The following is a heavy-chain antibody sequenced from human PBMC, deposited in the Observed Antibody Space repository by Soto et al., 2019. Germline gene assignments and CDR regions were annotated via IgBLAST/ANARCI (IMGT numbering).Heavy chain of an antibody. CDR3: ARGGGLFRSYYFDY. Sequence: SETLSLTCAVYGGSFSGYYWSWIRQAPGKGLEWIGEINHSGSTNYNPSLKSRVTISVDTSKNQFSLKLSSVTAADTAVYYCARGGGLFRSYYFDYWGQGTLVTVSS. V-gene: IGHV4-34*01. D-gene: IGHD3-16*02. J-gene: IGHJ4*02. CDR2: INHSGST. CDR1: GGSFSGYY.